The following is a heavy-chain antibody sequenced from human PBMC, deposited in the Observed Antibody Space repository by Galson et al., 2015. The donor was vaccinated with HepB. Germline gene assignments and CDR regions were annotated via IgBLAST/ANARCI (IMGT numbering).Heavy chain of an antibody. V-gene: IGHV3-23*01. D-gene: IGHD4-23*01. CDR3: AKDTGDYGGNPHEAFDI. CDR2: ISGSGGST. Sequence: SLRLSCAASGFTFSSYAMSWVRQAPGKGLEWVSAISGSGGSTYYADSVKGRFTISRDNSKNTLYLQMNSLRAEDTAVYYCAKDTGDYGGNPHEAFDIWGQGTMVTVSS. J-gene: IGHJ3*02. CDR1: GFTFSSYA.